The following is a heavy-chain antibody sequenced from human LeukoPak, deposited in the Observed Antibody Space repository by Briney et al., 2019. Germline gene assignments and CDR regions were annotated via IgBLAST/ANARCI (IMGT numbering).Heavy chain of an antibody. CDR3: ARLNIAAAGVVNWFDP. CDR1: GGSISSYY. J-gene: IGHJ5*02. V-gene: IGHV4-59*01. CDR2: IYCSGST. D-gene: IGHD6-13*01. Sequence: SETLSLTCTVSGGSISSYYWSWIRQPPGKGLEWIGYIYCSGSTNYNPSLKSRVTISVDTSKNQFSLKLSSVTAADTAVYYCARLNIAAAGVVNWFDPWGQGTLVTVSS.